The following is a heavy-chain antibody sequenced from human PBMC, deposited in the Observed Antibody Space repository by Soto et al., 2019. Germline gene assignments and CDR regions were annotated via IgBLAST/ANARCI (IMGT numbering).Heavy chain of an antibody. Sequence: QVQLVESGGGVVQPGRSLRLSCAASGFTFSSYGMHWVRQAPGKGLEWVAVISYDGSNKYYADSVKGRFTISRDNSKNTLYLQKNSLRAEDTAVYYCAKGYNWGQGTLVTVSS. D-gene: IGHD5-12*01. CDR2: ISYDGSNK. V-gene: IGHV3-30*18. J-gene: IGHJ4*02. CDR3: AKGYN. CDR1: GFTFSSYG.